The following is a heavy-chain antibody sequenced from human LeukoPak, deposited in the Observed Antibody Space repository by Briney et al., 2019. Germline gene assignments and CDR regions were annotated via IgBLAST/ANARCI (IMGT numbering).Heavy chain of an antibody. V-gene: IGHV3-66*01. Sequence: PGGSLRLSCAASGFSVSHNYMSWVRQAPGKGLEWVSIIYSGGSTYYADSVKGRFTISRDHAKNTLYLQMNSLRAEDTAVYYCARAEASSWFAYWGQGTLVIVSS. CDR1: GFSVSHNY. CDR3: ARAEASSWFAY. CDR2: IYSGGST. D-gene: IGHD6-13*01. J-gene: IGHJ4*02.